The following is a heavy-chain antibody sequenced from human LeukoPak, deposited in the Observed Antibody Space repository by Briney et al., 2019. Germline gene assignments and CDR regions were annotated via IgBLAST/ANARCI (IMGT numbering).Heavy chain of an antibody. CDR1: GYTLTELS. D-gene: IGHD5-24*01. J-gene: IGHJ3*02. CDR2: FDPEDGET. V-gene: IGHV1-24*01. Sequence: ASVKVSCKVSGYTLTELSMHWVRQAPGKGLEWMGGFDPEDGETIYAQKFQGRVTMTEDTSTDTAYMELSSLRSEDTAVYYCATDLNRDGYRTGAFDIWGQGTMVTVS. CDR3: ATDLNRDGYRTGAFDI.